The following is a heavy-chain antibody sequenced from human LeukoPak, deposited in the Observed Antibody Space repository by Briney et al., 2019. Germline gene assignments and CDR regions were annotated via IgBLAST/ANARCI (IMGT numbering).Heavy chain of an antibody. CDR3: ARHKDYYYSYMDV. CDR1: GYSISSGYF. Sequence: RSSETLSLTCTVSGYSISSGYFWGWIRQPPGKGLESIGTIYHSGSTYYNPSLKSRVTISVDTSKNQFSLKLNSVTAADTAVYYCARHKDYYYSYMDVWGKGTTVTISS. V-gene: IGHV4-38-2*02. CDR2: IYHSGST. J-gene: IGHJ6*03.